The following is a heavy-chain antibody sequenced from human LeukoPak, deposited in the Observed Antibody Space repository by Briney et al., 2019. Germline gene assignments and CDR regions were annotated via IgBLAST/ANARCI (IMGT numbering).Heavy chain of an antibody. D-gene: IGHD6-13*01. V-gene: IGHV3-23*01. CDR1: GFTFSSYA. CDR3: AKDSKNKYSSSWYFAY. J-gene: IGHJ4*01. CDR2: ISGSGGST. Sequence: GRSLRLSCAASGFTFSSYAMSWVRQAPGKGLEWVSAISGSGGSTYYADSVKGRFTISRDNSKNTLYLQMNSLRAEDTAVYYCAKDSKNKYSSSWYFAYWGQGTLVIVSS.